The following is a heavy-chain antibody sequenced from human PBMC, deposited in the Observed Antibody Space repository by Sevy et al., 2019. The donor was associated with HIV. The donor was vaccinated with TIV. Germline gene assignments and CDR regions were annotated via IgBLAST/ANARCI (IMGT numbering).Heavy chain of an antibody. CDR3: TRVRGLLGWFDS. J-gene: IGHJ5*01. D-gene: IGHD3-10*01. CDR2: ISYDGSRT. V-gene: IGHV3-30*12. Sequence: GGSLRLSCAASGFTFSSYWMTWVRQAPGKGLEWVAVISYDGSRTSYADSVKGRFTISRDNSKNTLFLQMNSLRAADTAVYYCTRVRGLLGWFDSWGQGTLVTVSS. CDR1: GFTFSSYW.